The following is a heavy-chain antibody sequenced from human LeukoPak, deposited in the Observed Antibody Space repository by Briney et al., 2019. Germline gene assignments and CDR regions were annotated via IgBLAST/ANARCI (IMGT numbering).Heavy chain of an antibody. CDR1: GFTFGDYT. CDR3: AKGYTFHGVAHDSGYFDY. V-gene: IGHV3-9*03. D-gene: IGHD3-3*01. J-gene: IGHJ4*02. CDR2: ITWDGGNI. Sequence: GRSLRLSCLTSGFTFGDYTMHWVRQVPGKGLEWLSGITWDGGNIAYADSVKGRFTISRDNAKSSLYLQMNSLRNEDMAFYFCAKGYTFHGVAHDSGYFDYWGQGTLVTISS.